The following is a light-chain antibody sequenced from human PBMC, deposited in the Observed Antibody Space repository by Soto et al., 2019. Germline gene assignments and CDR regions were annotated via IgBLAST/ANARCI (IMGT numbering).Light chain of an antibody. V-gene: IGKV1-9*01. Sequence: DIQMTQSPSSLSASVGDRVTITCRASQGISSYLAWYQQKPGKAPKLLIYAASTLQSGVPSRFRGSGSGTEFTLTISSLQHEDFATYYCQQLNSYPQTFGQGTKADIK. CDR1: QGISSY. J-gene: IGKJ1*01. CDR3: QQLNSYPQT. CDR2: AAS.